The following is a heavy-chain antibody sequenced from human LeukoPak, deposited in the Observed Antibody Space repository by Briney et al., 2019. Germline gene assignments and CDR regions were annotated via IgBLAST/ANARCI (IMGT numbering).Heavy chain of an antibody. D-gene: IGHD3-16*01. CDR1: GFTFSSYG. Sequence: GGSLRLSCAASGFTFSSYGMHLVRQAPGMGLEWVAIISYDGSNKYYAASVNGRFTISRDNSRNMLYLQMNSMRAEDTALYYCAKVRVDAYVSPNDYWCQGTVVIGAS. CDR2: ISYDGSNK. V-gene: IGHV3-30*18. CDR3: AKVRVDAYVSPNDY. J-gene: IGHJ4*02.